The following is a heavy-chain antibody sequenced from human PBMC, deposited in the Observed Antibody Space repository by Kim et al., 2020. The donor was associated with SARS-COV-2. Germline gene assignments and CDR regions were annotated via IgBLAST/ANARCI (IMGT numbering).Heavy chain of an antibody. J-gene: IGHJ3*02. D-gene: IGHD2-21*02. CDR3: ARLWAYCGGDCYRPFDAFDI. CDR1: GGSISSSSYY. Sequence: SETLSLTCTVSGGSISSSSYYWGWIRQPPGKGLEWIGSIYYSGSTYYNPSLKSRVTISVDTSKNQFSLKLSSVTAADTAVYYCARLWAYCGGDCYRPFDAFDIWGQGTMVTVSS. V-gene: IGHV4-39*01. CDR2: IYYSGST.